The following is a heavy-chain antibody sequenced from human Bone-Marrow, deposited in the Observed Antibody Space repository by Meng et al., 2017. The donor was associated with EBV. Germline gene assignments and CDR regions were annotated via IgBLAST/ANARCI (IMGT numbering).Heavy chain of an antibody. Sequence: LVVSGGVLVKTGACFGLSCAASGVTSVNAWMSWVRQAQGKGLEWVGRIKSNTDGGTTDYAAPVKGRFTISRDESKNTVHLQMNSLTTEDTAIYYCIHLRNNQLLDWAQGTLVTVSS. CDR3: IHLRNNQLLD. CDR2: IKSNTDGGTT. D-gene: IGHD2-2*01. J-gene: IGHJ4*02. CDR1: GVTSVNAW. V-gene: IGHV3-15*01.